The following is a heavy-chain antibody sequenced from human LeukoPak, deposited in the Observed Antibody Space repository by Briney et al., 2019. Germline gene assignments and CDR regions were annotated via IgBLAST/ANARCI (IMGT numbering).Heavy chain of an antibody. CDR3: ATKQWLAPPPDS. CDR2: INTDGTVT. Sequence: GGSLRLSCAASGFTFSKYWMLWVRQAPGKGLESVSRINTDGTVTTYADSVKVRFTVSRYNADNTMFLQMNSVRDKDTAVYYCATKQWLAPPPDSWGQGTPVTVSS. D-gene: IGHD6-19*01. J-gene: IGHJ4*02. CDR1: GFTFSKYW. V-gene: IGHV3-74*01.